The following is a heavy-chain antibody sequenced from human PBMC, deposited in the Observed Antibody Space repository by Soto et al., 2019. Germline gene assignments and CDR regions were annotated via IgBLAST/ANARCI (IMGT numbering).Heavy chain of an antibody. V-gene: IGHV3-23*01. CDR2: ISGSGGST. Sequence: GGSLRLSCAASGFTFSSYAMSWVRQAPGKGLEWVSAISGSGGSTYYADSVKGRFTISRDNSKNTLYLQMNSLRAEDTAVYYCAKDLYCSSTSCYKVDWFDPWGQGTLVTVSS. CDR3: AKDLYCSSTSCYKVDWFDP. CDR1: GFTFSSYA. J-gene: IGHJ5*02. D-gene: IGHD2-2*02.